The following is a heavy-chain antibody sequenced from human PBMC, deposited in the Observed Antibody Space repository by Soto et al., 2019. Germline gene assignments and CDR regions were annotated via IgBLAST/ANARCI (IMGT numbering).Heavy chain of an antibody. J-gene: IGHJ4*02. D-gene: IGHD2-15*01. CDR1: GGSISNYY. CDR3: ARAGGATLSDY. V-gene: IGHV4-59*01. Sequence: QVQLQESGPGLVKPSETLSLTCTVSGGSISNYYCSWIRQPPGKGLEWIGYIYYSGSTNYNPSLMSRVTIAVDTTNHHFPLKLGAVTAADTAVYYCARAGGATLSDYWGLGTLVTISS. CDR2: IYYSGST.